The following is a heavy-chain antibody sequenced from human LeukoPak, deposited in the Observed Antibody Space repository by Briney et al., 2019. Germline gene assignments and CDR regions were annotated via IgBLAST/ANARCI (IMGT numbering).Heavy chain of an antibody. CDR3: ARGLGP. J-gene: IGHJ5*02. Sequence: PSETLCLTCTVSGGSISSSSYYWGWIRQPPGKGLEWIGSIYYSGSTYYNPSLKSRVTISVDTSKNQFSLDRSSVTAAGTAVYYCARGLGPWGEGTLVTVSS. CDR2: IYYSGST. V-gene: IGHV4-39*07. CDR1: GGSISSSSYY.